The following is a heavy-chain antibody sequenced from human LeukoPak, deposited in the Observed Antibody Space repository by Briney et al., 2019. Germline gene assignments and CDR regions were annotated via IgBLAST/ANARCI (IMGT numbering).Heavy chain of an antibody. J-gene: IGHJ3*02. CDR3: ARRFSGVNYGAYDM. CDR1: GFTFSSHQ. V-gene: IGHV3-64*01. Sequence: PGGSLRLSCAASGFTFSSHQMHWVRQALGKGLEYVSAISGNGGNTYYANSAKGRFTISRDNSKNTLYLQMGSLRPEDMAVYYCARRFSGVNYGAYDMWGQGTMVTVSS. D-gene: IGHD1-7*01. CDR2: ISGNGGNT.